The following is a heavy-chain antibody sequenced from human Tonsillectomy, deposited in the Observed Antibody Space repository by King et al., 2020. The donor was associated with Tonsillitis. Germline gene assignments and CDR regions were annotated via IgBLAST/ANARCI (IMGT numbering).Heavy chain of an antibody. CDR3: ASPYGSGSYYTFDY. D-gene: IGHD3-10*01. Sequence: QLQESGPGLVKPSETLSLTCTVSGGSISSSSYYWGWIRQPPGKGLEWIGSMYYSGSTYYNPSLKSRVTMSVDTSKNPLSLKLSSVTAADTAVYYCASPYGSGSYYTFDYWGQGTLVTVSS. J-gene: IGHJ4*02. V-gene: IGHV4-39*01. CDR1: GGSISSSSYY. CDR2: MYYSGST.